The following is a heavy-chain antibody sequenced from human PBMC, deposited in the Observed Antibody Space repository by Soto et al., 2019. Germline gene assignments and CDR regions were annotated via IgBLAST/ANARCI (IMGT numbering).Heavy chain of an antibody. CDR2: ISAYNGNT. CDR1: GYTFTSYG. CDR3: ARFGSGGISYYYYYGMDV. V-gene: IGHV1-18*01. J-gene: IGHJ6*02. Sequence: GASVKVSCKASGYTFTSYGISWVRQAPGQGLEWMGWISAYNGNTNYAQKLQGRVTMTTDTSTSTAYMELRSLRSDDTAVYYCARFGSGGISYYYYYGMDVWGQGTTVTVSS. D-gene: IGHD2-15*01.